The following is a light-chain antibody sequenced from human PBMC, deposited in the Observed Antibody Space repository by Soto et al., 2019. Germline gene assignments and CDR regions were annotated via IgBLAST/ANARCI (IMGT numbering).Light chain of an antibody. J-gene: IGKJ1*01. CDR3: QQYNDNWT. Sequence: TLSASVGDRVTITCRASQSISSWLAWYQQKPGKAPKLLIYKASTLQSGVPSRFSGSGSGTEFTLAISSLQPDDSATYYCQQYNDNWTFGQGTKVDIK. V-gene: IGKV1-5*03. CDR1: QSISSW. CDR2: KAS.